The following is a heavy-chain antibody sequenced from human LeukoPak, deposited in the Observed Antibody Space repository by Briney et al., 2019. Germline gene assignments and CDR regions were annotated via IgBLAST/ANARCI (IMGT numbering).Heavy chain of an antibody. CDR3: ARGREDYYDSSGLFDY. V-gene: IGHV1-69*13. CDR2: IIPIFGTA. J-gene: IGHJ4*02. D-gene: IGHD3-22*01. CDR1: GGTFSSYA. Sequence: ASVKVSCKASGGTFSSYAISWVRQAPGQGLEWMGGIIPIFGTANYAQKFQGRVTITADESTSTAYMELSSLRSEDTAVYYCARGREDYYDSSGLFDYWGQGTLVTVSS.